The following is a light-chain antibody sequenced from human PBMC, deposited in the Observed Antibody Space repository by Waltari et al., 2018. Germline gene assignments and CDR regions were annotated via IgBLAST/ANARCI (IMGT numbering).Light chain of an antibody. CDR2: DAS. J-gene: IGKJ1*01. CDR3: QKYVNLPAT. Sequence: VLTQSPSPLSLSPGARATLSCRASQRVGRYLAWYQLKPGQAPRLLIDDASTRATGVPDRFSGSGSGTDFSLTISRLESEDFAVYYCQKYVNLPATFGQGTKVEIK. V-gene: IGKV3-20*01. CDR1: QRVGRY.